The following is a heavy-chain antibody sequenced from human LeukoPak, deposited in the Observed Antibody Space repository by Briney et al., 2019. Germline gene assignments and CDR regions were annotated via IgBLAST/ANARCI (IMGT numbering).Heavy chain of an antibody. J-gene: IGHJ6*02. D-gene: IGHD6-13*01. CDR2: INPSGGST. V-gene: IGHV1-46*01. Sequence: ASVKVSCKASGYTFTSYYMHWVRQAPGQGLEWMGIINPSGGSTSYAQKFQGRVTMTRDTSTSTVYMELSSLRSEDTAVYYCAREKRISSSWGSGMDVWGQGTTVTVSS. CDR1: GYTFTSYY. CDR3: AREKRISSSWGSGMDV.